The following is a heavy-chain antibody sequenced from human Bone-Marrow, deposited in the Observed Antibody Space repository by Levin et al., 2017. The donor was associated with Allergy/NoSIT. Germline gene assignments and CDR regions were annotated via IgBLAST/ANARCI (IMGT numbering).Heavy chain of an antibody. Sequence: AGESLKISCSASGFTLGDYAMSWFRQAPGKGLEWVGFIRSQAYGKTTEYAASVKGRFIISRDDSKMIGYLQMSSLKTEDTAVYYCTRHSELAVIPRYFYGMDVWGQGTTVTVSS. CDR3: TRHSELAVIPRYFYGMDV. CDR2: IRSQAYGKTT. CDR1: GFTLGDYA. V-gene: IGHV3-49*03. D-gene: IGHD3-16*02. J-gene: IGHJ6*02.